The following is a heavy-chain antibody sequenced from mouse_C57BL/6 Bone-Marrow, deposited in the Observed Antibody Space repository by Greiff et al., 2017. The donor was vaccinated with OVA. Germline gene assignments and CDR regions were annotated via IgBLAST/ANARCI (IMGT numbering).Heavy chain of an antibody. J-gene: IGHJ2*01. CDR1: GFTFTNYY. CDR3: ARYKGRVAVDYFDY. V-gene: IGHV7-3*01. D-gene: IGHD1-1*01. CDR2: IRNKPNGSTT. Sequence: EVKVVESGGGLVQPGDSLSLFCAASGFTFTNYYMSWVRQPPGKALEWLAFIRNKPNGSTTEYSASVKGRFTISRDNSQSILYLQMNALRAEDSATYYCARYKGRVAVDYFDYWGQGTALTVSS.